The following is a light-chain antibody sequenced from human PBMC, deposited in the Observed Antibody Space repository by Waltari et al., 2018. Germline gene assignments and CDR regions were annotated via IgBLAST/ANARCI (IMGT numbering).Light chain of an antibody. CDR2: SAN. J-gene: IGLJ1*01. CDR1: PAAVPLGPF. CDR3: LLFYGGAYV. Sequence: QTVVTQEPSLTVSPGGTVTLTSASSPAAVPLGPFPTWVQQRPRQPPRSLIYSANNKHSWTPARFSGSLIGGKAALTLSGVQPEDEAEYYCLLFYGGAYVFGTGTKLTVL. V-gene: IGLV7-43*01.